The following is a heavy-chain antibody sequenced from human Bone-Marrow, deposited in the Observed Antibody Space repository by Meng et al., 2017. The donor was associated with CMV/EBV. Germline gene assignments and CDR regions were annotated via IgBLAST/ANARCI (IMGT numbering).Heavy chain of an antibody. Sequence: SEPLSLPCTVSGGSISSYYWSWIRQPPGKGLEWIGYIYYSGSTNYNPSLKSRVTISVDTSKNQFPLKLSSVTAADTAVYYCYGEEVVPTSDAFDIWGQGTMVTVSS. CDR2: IYYSGST. CDR1: GGSISSYY. D-gene: IGHD4-17*01. CDR3: YGEEVVPTSDAFDI. J-gene: IGHJ3*02. V-gene: IGHV4-59*01.